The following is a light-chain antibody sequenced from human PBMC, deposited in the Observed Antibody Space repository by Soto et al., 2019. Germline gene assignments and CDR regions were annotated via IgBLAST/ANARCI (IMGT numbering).Light chain of an antibody. Sequence: EIVLTQSPGTLSLSPGQRATLSCRASQSFSRTYLAWFQRKPGQPPRLLIYGTSSRATGIPDRFSGGGSGTDFTLTISRLEPEDFAVYYCQHYGSSPPWTFGQGTKVEVK. V-gene: IGKV3-20*01. CDR3: QHYGSSPPWT. CDR2: GTS. J-gene: IGKJ1*01. CDR1: QSFSRTY.